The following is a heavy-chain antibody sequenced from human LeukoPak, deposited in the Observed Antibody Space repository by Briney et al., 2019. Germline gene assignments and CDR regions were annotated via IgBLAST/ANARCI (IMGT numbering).Heavy chain of an antibody. CDR1: GYTFTSYY. CDR2: INPSGGST. CDR3: ARDLSPSSSWDYYYYGMDV. Sequence: ASVKVSRKASGYTFTSYYMHWVGQAPGQGLEWMGIINPSGGSTSYAQKFQGRVTMTRDTSTSTVYMELSSLRSEDTAVYYCARDLSPSSSWDYYYYGMDVWGQGTTVTVSS. D-gene: IGHD6-13*01. V-gene: IGHV1-46*01. J-gene: IGHJ6*02.